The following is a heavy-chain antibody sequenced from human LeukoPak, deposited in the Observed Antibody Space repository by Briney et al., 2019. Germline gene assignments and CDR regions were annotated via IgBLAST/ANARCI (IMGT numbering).Heavy chain of an antibody. CDR3: ARLRLPDYGGNSGFDY. J-gene: IGHJ4*02. CDR2: IYYSGST. D-gene: IGHD4-23*01. V-gene: IGHV4-39*01. CDR1: DGSISSSSYY. Sequence: PSETLSLTCTVSDGSISSSSYYWGWIRQPPGKGLEWIGSIYYSGSTYYNPSLKSRVTISVDTSKNQFSLKLSSVTAADTAMYYCARLRLPDYGGNSGFDYWGQGTLVTVSS.